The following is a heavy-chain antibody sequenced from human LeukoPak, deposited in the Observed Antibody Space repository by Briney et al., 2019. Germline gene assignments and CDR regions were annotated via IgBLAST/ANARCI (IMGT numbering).Heavy chain of an antibody. CDR3: ARETLDALDL. CDR2: ISFDGSYK. V-gene: IGHV3-30*04. J-gene: IGHJ3*01. Sequence: PGTSLRLSCTASGFTISGDAMHWVRQAPGKGLQWVAHISFDGSYKYYADSVKGRFTISRDNSKNTLYLQMNSLGTDDTALFYCARETLDALDLWGPGTLVTVSS. CDR1: GFTISGDA.